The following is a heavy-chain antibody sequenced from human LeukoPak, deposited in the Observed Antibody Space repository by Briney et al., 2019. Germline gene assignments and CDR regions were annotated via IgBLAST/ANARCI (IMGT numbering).Heavy chain of an antibody. D-gene: IGHD6-13*01. CDR1: GGSYSGYY. CDR2: INHSGST. Sequence: SETLALTCAVYGGSYSGYYWSWIRQPPGKGLEWIGEINHSGSTNYNPSLKSRVTISVDTSKTQFSLKLSSVTAADTAVYYGARGLAAAGKYVQHWGQGTLVTVSS. CDR3: ARGLAAAGKYVQH. J-gene: IGHJ1*01. V-gene: IGHV4-34*01.